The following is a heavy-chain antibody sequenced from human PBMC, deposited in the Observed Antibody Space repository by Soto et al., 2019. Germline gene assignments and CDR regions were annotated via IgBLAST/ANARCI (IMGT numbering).Heavy chain of an antibody. CDR3: AKGVSQYTPLALFDY. CDR2: ISGSDGRT. V-gene: IGHV3-23*01. D-gene: IGHD2-2*02. Sequence: VGSLRLSCAASGFTFSSYGMSWVRQAPGKGLEWVSTISGSDGRTYSTDSVKGRFTISRDNSTNTAYLQMNSLRVEDTAVYYCAKGVSQYTPLALFDYWGRGTLVTVSS. CDR1: GFTFSSYG. J-gene: IGHJ4*02.